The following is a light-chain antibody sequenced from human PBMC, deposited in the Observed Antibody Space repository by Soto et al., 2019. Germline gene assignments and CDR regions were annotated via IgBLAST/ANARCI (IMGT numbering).Light chain of an antibody. V-gene: IGKV3-20*01. CDR1: QSVITY. Sequence: ESVLTQSPGTLSLSPGERATLSCRASQSVITYLAWYQQKPGQAPRHLIYGASSRATGIPGRFSRSGSGTDFNLTISRLEPEDVAVYYCQQNGSTPLTFGGGTKVAIK. CDR2: GAS. J-gene: IGKJ4*01. CDR3: QQNGSTPLT.